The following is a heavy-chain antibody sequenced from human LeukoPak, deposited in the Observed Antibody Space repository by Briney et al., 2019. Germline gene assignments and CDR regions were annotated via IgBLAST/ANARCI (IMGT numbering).Heavy chain of an antibody. V-gene: IGHV4-39*07. D-gene: IGHD4-17*01. CDR1: GDSISSSSYY. J-gene: IGHJ5*02. Sequence: SETLSLTCTVSGDSISSSSYYWGWIRQPPGKGLEWIGSIYYSGSTYYNPSLKSRVTISVDTSKNQFSLKLNSVTAADTAVYYCARHDYGDYNWFDPWGQGTLVTVSS. CDR2: IYYSGST. CDR3: ARHDYGDYNWFDP.